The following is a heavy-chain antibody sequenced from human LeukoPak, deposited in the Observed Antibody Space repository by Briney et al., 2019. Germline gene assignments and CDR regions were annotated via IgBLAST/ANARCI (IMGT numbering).Heavy chain of an antibody. V-gene: IGHV4-34*01. CDR1: GGSFSGYY. Sequence: SETLSLTCAVYGGSFSGYYWSWIRQPPGKGLEWIGEINHSGSTNYNPSLKSRVTISVDTSKNQFSLKLSSVTAADTAVYYCARGNSGFWSILPNYYYMDVWGKGTTVTVSS. D-gene: IGHD4-23*01. J-gene: IGHJ6*03. CDR3: ARGNSGFWSILPNYYYMDV. CDR2: INHSGST.